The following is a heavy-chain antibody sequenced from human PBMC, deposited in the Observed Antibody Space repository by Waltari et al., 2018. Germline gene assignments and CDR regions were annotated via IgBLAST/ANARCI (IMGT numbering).Heavy chain of an antibody. CDR1: GFTFDVYW. CDR3: ARDRATRTGYVDY. CDR2: GKDDGSEQ. Sequence: EVQLVESGGGLVQPGGSLRRSCAAAGFTFDVYWLCWVREAPGKGGGWVAKGKDDGSEQNYVDAVKGRFTITRDNTKTILYMEMNNLGVEDTAVYYCARDRATRTGYVDYWGQGALVTVSS. V-gene: IGHV3-7*01. J-gene: IGHJ4*02. D-gene: IGHD2-2*01.